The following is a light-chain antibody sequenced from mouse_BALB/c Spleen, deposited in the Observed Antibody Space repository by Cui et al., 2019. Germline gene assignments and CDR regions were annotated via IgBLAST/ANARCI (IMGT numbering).Light chain of an antibody. J-gene: IGKJ4*01. CDR2: WAS. CDR1: SCVLYSSNQNNY. Sequence: NIMLTQSPSSLAVSAGDKVTLSRNSSSCVLYSSNQNNYLAWYQQKRGQSHKLLFYWASTRESGVPDRFTGGGCGTDFTLTISSVQAEDLAVYYCQQYLSSFTFGSGTKLEIK. CDR3: QQYLSSFT. V-gene: IGKV8-27*01.